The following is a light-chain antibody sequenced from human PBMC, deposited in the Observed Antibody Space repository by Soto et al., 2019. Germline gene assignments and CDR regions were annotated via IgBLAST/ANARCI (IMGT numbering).Light chain of an antibody. J-gene: IGLJ3*02. CDR1: STDVGGYDY. CDR3: CSYTDSSGRV. Sequence: QSALSQPASVSGSPGQSVTISCTGTSTDVGGYDYVSWYQQYPGKAPELLIYEVTYRPSGVSNRFSGSKSGNTASLTISGLQTGDEAEYYCCSYTDSSGRVFGGGTKLTVL. CDR2: EVT. V-gene: IGLV2-14*01.